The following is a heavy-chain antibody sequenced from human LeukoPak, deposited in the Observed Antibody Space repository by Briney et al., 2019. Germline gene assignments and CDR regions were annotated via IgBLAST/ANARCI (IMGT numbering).Heavy chain of an antibody. CDR2: IWYDGSNK. CDR1: GITFRNYG. J-gene: IGHJ4*02. CDR3: ARMPAVRGVIYFDY. V-gene: IGHV3-33*01. Sequence: GRSLRLSCAASGITFRNYGMHWVRQAPGKGLEWVAVIWYDGSNKDYADSVKGRFTVSRDNSRNTLFLQMNSLRAEDTAVYYCARMPAVRGVIYFDYWGQGTLVTVSS. D-gene: IGHD3-10*01.